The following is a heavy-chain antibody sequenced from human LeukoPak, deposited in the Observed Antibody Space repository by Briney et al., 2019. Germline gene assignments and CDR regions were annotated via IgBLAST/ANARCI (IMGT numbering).Heavy chain of an antibody. CDR3: ARDSSSAIFGVVIHY. D-gene: IGHD3-3*01. Sequence: GGSLRLSCAASGFTFSSYSMNWVRQAPGKGLEWVPSISSSSSYIYYADSVKGRFTISRDNAKNSLYLQMNSLRAEDTAVYYCARDSSSAIFGVVIHYWGQGTLVTVSS. V-gene: IGHV3-21*01. J-gene: IGHJ4*02. CDR2: ISSSSSYI. CDR1: GFTFSSYS.